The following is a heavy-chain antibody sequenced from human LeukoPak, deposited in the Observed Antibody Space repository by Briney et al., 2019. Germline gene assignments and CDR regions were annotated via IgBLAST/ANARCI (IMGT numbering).Heavy chain of an antibody. CDR1: GFTFSSYA. D-gene: IGHD5-12*01. CDR2: ISGSGGST. Sequence: PGGSLRLSCAASGFTFSSYAMSWVRQAPGKGLEWVSGISGSGGSTYYADSVKGRFTISRDNSKNTLYLQMSSLRAEDTAVYYCAKDGREWPRSLDYWGQGTLVTVSS. J-gene: IGHJ4*02. V-gene: IGHV3-23*01. CDR3: AKDGREWPRSLDY.